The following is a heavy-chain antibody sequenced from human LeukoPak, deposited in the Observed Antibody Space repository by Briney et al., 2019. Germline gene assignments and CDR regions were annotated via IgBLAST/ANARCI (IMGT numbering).Heavy chain of an antibody. CDR3: ARRAELGMRYFDF. V-gene: IGHV5-51*01. Sequence: GESLKISCQASGYTFTDYWVGWVRQMPGKGLEWMGIIYCDGSKTTYSPSFQSQVTILVDKSTSTAYLQWSSLKASDTAIYFCARRAELGMRYFDFWGQGALLVVSS. CDR1: GYTFTDYW. J-gene: IGHJ5*01. CDR2: IYCDGSKT. D-gene: IGHD7-27*01.